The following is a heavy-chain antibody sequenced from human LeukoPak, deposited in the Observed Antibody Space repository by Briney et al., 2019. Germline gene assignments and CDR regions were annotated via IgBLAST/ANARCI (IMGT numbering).Heavy chain of an antibody. CDR1: GFTFSSSG. CDR3: VKATRGNYDY. D-gene: IGHD4-23*01. CDR2: VGSNGGST. J-gene: IGHJ4*02. V-gene: IGHV3-64D*09. Sequence: GGSLRLSCSASGFTFSSSGMHWVRQAPGKGLEYVSAVGSNGGSTYYADSVKGRFTISRDNSKNTLYLQVSSLRAEDTAVYYCVKATRGNYDYWGQGTLVTVSS.